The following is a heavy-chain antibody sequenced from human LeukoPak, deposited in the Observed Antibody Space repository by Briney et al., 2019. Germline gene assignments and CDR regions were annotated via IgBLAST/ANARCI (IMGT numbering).Heavy chain of an antibody. CDR2: INPSGDPT. CDR3: ARDLRELRAFDY. CDR1: GYTFTSYY. D-gene: IGHD1-26*01. V-gene: IGHV1-46*01. Sequence: ASVKVSCKASGYTFTSYYMHWVRQAPGQGLEWVGIINPSGDPTTYAQKFQGRVTMTRDMSTSTVYMEVSSLRSGDTAVYYCARDLRELRAFDYWGQGTLVTVSS. J-gene: IGHJ4*02.